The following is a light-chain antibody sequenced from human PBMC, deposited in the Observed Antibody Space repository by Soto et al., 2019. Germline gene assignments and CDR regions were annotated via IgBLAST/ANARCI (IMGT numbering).Light chain of an antibody. CDR3: QSYDSSLSIYV. Sequence: QSVLTQPASVSGAPGQRVTISCTGSSSNIGAGYDAHWYQHLPGTAPKLLIYSNTNRPSGVPDRFSGSKSGTSASLAITGLQAEDEADYYCQSYDSSLSIYVFGSGTKVTVL. CDR2: SNT. V-gene: IGLV1-40*01. J-gene: IGLJ1*01. CDR1: SSNIGAGYD.